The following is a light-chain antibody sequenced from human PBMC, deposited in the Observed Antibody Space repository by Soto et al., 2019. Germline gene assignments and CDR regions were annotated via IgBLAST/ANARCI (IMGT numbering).Light chain of an antibody. Sequence: DIQMTQSPSTLSASLGDRVTITCRASQSISTWLAWYQQKPGKAPKLLIYAASRLESGVPSRFSGGGSGTEFTLTISSLQPDDTATYYCQQDDIYWTFGQGTKVEIK. CDR2: AAS. V-gene: IGKV1-5*03. CDR3: QQDDIYWT. CDR1: QSISTW. J-gene: IGKJ1*01.